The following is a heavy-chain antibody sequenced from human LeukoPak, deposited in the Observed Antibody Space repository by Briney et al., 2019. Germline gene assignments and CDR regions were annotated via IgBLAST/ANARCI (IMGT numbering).Heavy chain of an antibody. Sequence: GGSLRLSCAASGFTVSSNYMSWVRQAPGKGLEWVSVIYSGGSTYYADSVKGRFTISRDNSKNTLYLQMNSLRAEDTAVYYCARDFSGSWVWVFDIWGQGTMVTVSS. CDR2: IYSGGST. CDR3: ARDFSGSWVWVFDI. CDR1: GFTVSSNY. D-gene: IGHD3-10*01. V-gene: IGHV3-53*01. J-gene: IGHJ3*02.